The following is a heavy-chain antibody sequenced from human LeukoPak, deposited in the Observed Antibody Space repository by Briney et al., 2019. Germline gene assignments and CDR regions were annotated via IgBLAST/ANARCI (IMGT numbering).Heavy chain of an antibody. D-gene: IGHD3-10*01. V-gene: IGHV3-23*01. CDR2: ISGSGGST. CDR3: AKDLGDTMVRGVIISYYYYYMDV. J-gene: IGHJ6*03. CDR1: GFTFSSYA. Sequence: GGSLRLSCAASGFTFSSYAMSWVRQAPGKGLEWVSAISGSGGSTYYADSVKGRFTISRDNSKNTLYLQMNSLGAEDTAVYYCAKDLGDTMVRGVIISYYYYYMDVWGKGTTVTVSS.